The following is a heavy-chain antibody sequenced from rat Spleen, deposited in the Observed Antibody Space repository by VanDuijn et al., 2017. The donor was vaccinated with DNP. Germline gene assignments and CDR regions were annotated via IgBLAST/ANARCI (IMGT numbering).Heavy chain of an antibody. J-gene: IGHJ3*01. D-gene: IGHD1-7*01. CDR3: ARGYYEYAHAFAY. CDR1: GFTFTDFY. V-gene: IGHV7-7*01. Sequence: EVKLLESGGGLVQPGGSLRLSCAASGFTFTDFYMHWIRQSAGKAPEWLAFIGNRPNGYTTEYSPSVKGRFTISRENTQNMVYLQMNILNTGDTATYYCARGYYEYAHAFAYWGQGTLVTVSS. CDR2: IGNRPNGYTT.